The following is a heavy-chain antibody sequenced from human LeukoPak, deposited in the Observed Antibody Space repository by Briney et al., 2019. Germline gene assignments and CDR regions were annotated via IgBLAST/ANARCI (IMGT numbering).Heavy chain of an antibody. CDR3: AREHYYGDAFDI. Sequence: GGSLRPSCAASGFTFSSYSMNWVRQAPGKGLEWVSSISSSSSYIYYADSVKGRFTISRDNAKNSLYLQMNSLRAEDTAVYYCAREHYYGDAFDIWGQGTMVTVSS. D-gene: IGHD3-10*01. CDR1: GFTFSSYS. CDR2: ISSSSSYI. J-gene: IGHJ3*02. V-gene: IGHV3-21*01.